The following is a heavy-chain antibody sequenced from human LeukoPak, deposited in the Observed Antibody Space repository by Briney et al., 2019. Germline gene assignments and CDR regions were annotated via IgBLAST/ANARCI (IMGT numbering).Heavy chain of an antibody. CDR1: GGSISTYY. V-gene: IGHV4-59*01. Sequence: SETLSLTCTVSGGSISTYYWNWIRQPPGKGLERIGYIYYSGATNYNPSLKSRVTISVDTFKNQFSLKLSSVTAADTAVYYCARGVYIAAAQYGFWGQGTLVTVSS. CDR2: IYYSGAT. D-gene: IGHD6-13*01. CDR3: ARGVYIAAAQYGF. J-gene: IGHJ4*02.